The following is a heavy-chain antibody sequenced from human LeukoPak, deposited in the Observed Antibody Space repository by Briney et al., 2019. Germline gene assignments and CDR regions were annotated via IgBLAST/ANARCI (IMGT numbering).Heavy chain of an antibody. Sequence: GGSLRLSCAASGFTFSSYGMRWVRQAPGKGLEWVAVISYDGSNKYYADSVKGRFTISRDNSKNTLYLQMNSLRAEDTAVYYCAKWPTWSSDAFDIWGQGTMVTVSS. CDR2: ISYDGSNK. CDR1: GFTFSSYG. D-gene: IGHD6-6*01. J-gene: IGHJ3*02. V-gene: IGHV3-30*18. CDR3: AKWPTWSSDAFDI.